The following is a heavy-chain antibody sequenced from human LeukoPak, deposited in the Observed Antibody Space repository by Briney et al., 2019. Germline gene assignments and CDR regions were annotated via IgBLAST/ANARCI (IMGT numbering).Heavy chain of an antibody. CDR1: GFTFSSYG. D-gene: IGHD6-13*01. J-gene: IGHJ4*02. CDR2: ISYDGNNK. Sequence: PGGSLRLSCAASGFTFSSYGMHWVRQAPGKGLEWVAVISYDGNNKYYADSVKGRFTISRDNSKNTLYLQMNSLRAEDTAVYYCAKRMGPSIAAADLDYWGQGTLVTVSS. CDR3: AKRMGPSIAAADLDY. V-gene: IGHV3-30*18.